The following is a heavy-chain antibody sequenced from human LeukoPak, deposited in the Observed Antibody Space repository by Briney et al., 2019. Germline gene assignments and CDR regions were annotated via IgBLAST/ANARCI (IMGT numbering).Heavy chain of an antibody. CDR3: ARGYCSSTSCLPVFDY. Sequence: GESLKISCKGSGYSFTTYWTGWVRQMPGKGLEWMGIIYPGDSDTRYSPSFQGRVTISADKSISTAYLQWSSLQASDTAMYYCARGYCSSTSCLPVFDYWGQGTLVTVSS. CDR2: IYPGDSDT. V-gene: IGHV5-51*01. J-gene: IGHJ4*02. CDR1: GYSFTTYW. D-gene: IGHD2-2*01.